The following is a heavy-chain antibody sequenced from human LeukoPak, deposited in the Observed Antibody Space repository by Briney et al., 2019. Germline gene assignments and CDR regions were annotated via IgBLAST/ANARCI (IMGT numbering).Heavy chain of an antibody. D-gene: IGHD2-21*02. CDR3: ARGPPYIVVVTAIGFFDS. J-gene: IGHJ4*02. V-gene: IGHV4-30-4*08. Sequence: SQTLSLTCTVSGGSISSGDYYWSWLRQPPGKGLEWIGEINHSGSTNYNPSLKSRVTISVDTSKNQFSLKLSSVTAADTAVYYCARGPPYIVVVTAIGFFDSWGQGTLVTVSS. CDR1: GGSISSGDYY. CDR2: INHSGST.